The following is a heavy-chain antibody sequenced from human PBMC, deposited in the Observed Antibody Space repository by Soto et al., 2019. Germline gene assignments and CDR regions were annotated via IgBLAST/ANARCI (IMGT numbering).Heavy chain of an antibody. D-gene: IGHD6-6*01. Sequence: ASVKVSCKASGYTFTGYYMHWVRQAPGQGLEWMGWINPNSGGTNYAQKFQGRVTMTRDTSISTAYMELSRLRSDDTAVYYCAREARPGLRSDAFDIWGQGTMVTVSS. CDR3: AREARPGLRSDAFDI. V-gene: IGHV1-2*02. CDR1: GYTFTGYY. CDR2: INPNSGGT. J-gene: IGHJ3*02.